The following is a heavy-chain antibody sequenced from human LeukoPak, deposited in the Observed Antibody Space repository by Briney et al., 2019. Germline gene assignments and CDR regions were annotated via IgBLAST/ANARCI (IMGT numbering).Heavy chain of an antibody. D-gene: IGHD1-14*01. CDR1: GDSVSSNSVA. J-gene: IGHJ6*02. CDR2: TYYRSEWYN. V-gene: IGHV6-1*01. Sequence: SQTLSLTCAISGDSVSSNSVAWNWIRQSPSRGLEWLGRTYYRSEWYNDYAVSVKSRVTINPDTSKNQFSLQLNSVTPEDTAVYYCARDTTGYYYGMDVWGQGTTVAVSS. CDR3: ARDTTGYYYGMDV.